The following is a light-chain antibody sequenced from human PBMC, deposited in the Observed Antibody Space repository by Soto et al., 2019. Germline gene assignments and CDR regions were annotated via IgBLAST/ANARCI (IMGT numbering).Light chain of an antibody. J-gene: IGLJ1*01. CDR3: CSYAGSSTYV. CDR2: EVT. V-gene: IGLV2-23*02. CDR1: SSNVGSYNL. Sequence: QSALTQPASVSGSPGQSITISCTGTSSNVGSYNLVSWYQQHPGKAPKLMIYEVTKGPSGVSNRFSGSKSGNTASLTISGLQAEDEADYYCCSYAGSSTYVFGAGTKLTVL.